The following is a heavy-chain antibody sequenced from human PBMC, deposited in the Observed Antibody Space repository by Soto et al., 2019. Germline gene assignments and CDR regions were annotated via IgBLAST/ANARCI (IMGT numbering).Heavy chain of an antibody. CDR3: ARHPDYYDSSGYYYAGYFDY. CDR2: IYYSGST. D-gene: IGHD3-22*01. Sequence: QLQLQESGPGLVKPSETLSLTCTVSGGSISSSSYYWGWIRQPPGKGLEWIGSIYYSGSTYYNPSLKSRVTISVDTSKNQFSLKLSSVTAADTAVYYCARHPDYYDSSGYYYAGYFDYWGQGTLVTVSS. CDR1: GGSISSSSYY. V-gene: IGHV4-39*01. J-gene: IGHJ4*02.